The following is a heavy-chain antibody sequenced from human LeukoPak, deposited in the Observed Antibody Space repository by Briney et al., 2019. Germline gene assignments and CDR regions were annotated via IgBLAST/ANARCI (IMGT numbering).Heavy chain of an antibody. J-gene: IGHJ4*02. CDR3: ASRRNYDSSGSPHD. Sequence: PGGSLRLSCAASGFTFSSYGMHWVRQAPGKGLEWVAFIWYDGSNKYYADSVKGRFTISRDNSKNTLYLQMNSLRAEDTAVYYCASRRNYDSSGSPHDWGQGTLVTVSS. D-gene: IGHD3-22*01. V-gene: IGHV3-30*02. CDR1: GFTFSSYG. CDR2: IWYDGSNK.